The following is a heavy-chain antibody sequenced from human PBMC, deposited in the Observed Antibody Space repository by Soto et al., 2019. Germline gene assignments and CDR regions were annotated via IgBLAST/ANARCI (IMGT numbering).Heavy chain of an antibody. V-gene: IGHV1-18*01. D-gene: IGHD2-15*01. CDR2: ISAYNGNT. J-gene: IGHJ6*03. CDR3: AGIFPEQLLSYYYYHYMDV. Sequence: ASVKVSCKASGYMFANYGISWVRQAPGQGLEWMGWISAYNGNTHYAQKFQDRVTMTTDTSTSTAYMELRSLRSDDTAVYFCAGIFPEQLLSYYYYHYMDVWGNGTTVTVSS. CDR1: GYMFANYG.